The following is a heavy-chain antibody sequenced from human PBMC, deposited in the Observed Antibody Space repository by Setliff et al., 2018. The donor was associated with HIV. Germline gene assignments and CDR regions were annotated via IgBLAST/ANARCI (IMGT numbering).Heavy chain of an antibody. J-gene: IGHJ2*01. CDR1: PGSITVYY. CDR3: ASGYLHSGYFDL. CDR2: VSHSAGT. D-gene: IGHD3-22*01. Sequence: SETMSLTCNVSPGSITVYYWTWVRQPPGRGLEWIGYVSHSAGTSYNPSLNSRVTMSVDPSRDQFSLTLTSVTAADTAVYYCASGYLHSGYFDLWGRGTLVTVSS. V-gene: IGHV4-59*01.